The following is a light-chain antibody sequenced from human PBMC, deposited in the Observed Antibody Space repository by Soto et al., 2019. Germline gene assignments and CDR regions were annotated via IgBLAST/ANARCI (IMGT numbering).Light chain of an antibody. CDR2: DGS. J-gene: IGKJ3*01. CDR3: QQRSHWHT. V-gene: IGKV3-11*01. Sequence: EIVLTQSPATLSLSPGERATLSCRASQSVSSYFSWYQQKPGQAPRLLIYDGSNRATGIPARFSGSGSGTDFTLTISSLEPEDFAVYYRQQRSHWHTFGPGTKVDIK. CDR1: QSVSSY.